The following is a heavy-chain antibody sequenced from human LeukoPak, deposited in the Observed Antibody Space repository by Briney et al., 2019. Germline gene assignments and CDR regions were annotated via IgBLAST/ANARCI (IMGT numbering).Heavy chain of an antibody. CDR2: IYYSGST. D-gene: IGHD2-2*01. Sequence: SETLSLTCTVSGGSISSHYWSWIRQPPGKGLEWIGYIYYSGSTNYNPSLKSRVTISVDTSKNQFSLKLSSVTAADTAVYYCARDLFCSSTSCYGAFDIWGQGTVVTVSS. V-gene: IGHV4-59*11. CDR3: ARDLFCSSTSCYGAFDI. J-gene: IGHJ3*02. CDR1: GGSISSHY.